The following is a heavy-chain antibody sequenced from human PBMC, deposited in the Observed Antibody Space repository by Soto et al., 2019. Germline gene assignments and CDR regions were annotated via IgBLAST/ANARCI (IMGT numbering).Heavy chain of an antibody. CDR1: GFTFSSYA. Sequence: ESGGGVVQPGRSLRLSCAASGFTFSSYAMHWVRQAPGKGLEWVAVIRYDGSNKYYADSVKGRFTISRDDSKNTLYVQMNSLRAEDTAMYYCAKDFGSGYVFRGRYYGMDVWGQGPTVIVSS. D-gene: IGHD5-12*01. V-gene: IGHV3-33*06. J-gene: IGHJ6*02. CDR2: IRYDGSNK. CDR3: AKDFGSGYVFRGRYYGMDV.